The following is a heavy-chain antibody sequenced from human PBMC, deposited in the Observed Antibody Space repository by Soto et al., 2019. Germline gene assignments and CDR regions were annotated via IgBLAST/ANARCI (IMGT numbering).Heavy chain of an antibody. CDR1: GDTFSFYT. Sequence: QVQLVQSGTEVKKPGSSVKVSCKASGDTFSFYTINWVRQAPGLGLEWVGRINPIVSMSNYAQKFQGRVSMTADKSTSTAYRELRSLRSDDTAMYFCAASYGSGYRAFDYWGQVALVIVSS. CDR2: INPIVSMS. V-gene: IGHV1-69*02. D-gene: IGHD3-10*01. J-gene: IGHJ4*02. CDR3: AASYGSGYRAFDY.